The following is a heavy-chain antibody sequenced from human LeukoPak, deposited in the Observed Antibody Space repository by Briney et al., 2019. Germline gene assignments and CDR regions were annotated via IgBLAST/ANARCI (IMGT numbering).Heavy chain of an antibody. CDR2: INSDESST. CDR1: GFTFSSYW. D-gene: IGHD6-19*01. Sequence: GGSLRLSCAASGFTFSSYWMHWVRQAPGKGLVWVSRINSDESSTGYADSVKGRFTISRDNAKNTLYLQMNSLRAEDTAVYYCARDPSGWQDFDYWGQGTLVTVSS. V-gene: IGHV3-74*01. CDR3: ARDPSGWQDFDY. J-gene: IGHJ4*02.